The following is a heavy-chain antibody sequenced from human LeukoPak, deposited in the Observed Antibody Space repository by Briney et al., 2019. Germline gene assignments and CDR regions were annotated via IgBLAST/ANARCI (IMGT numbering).Heavy chain of an antibody. J-gene: IGHJ6*02. CDR1: GFTVSSNY. D-gene: IGHD6-13*01. V-gene: IGHV3-53*01. CDR3: ARDIASAFYYGLDL. CDR2: IYGGGAT. Sequence: GGSLRLSCAASGFTVSSNYMNWVRQAPGKGLEWVSVIYGGGATYYADAVKGRFTISRDSAQNTLYLQMSSLRTEDTAVYYCARDIASAFYYGLDLWGQGTTVTVSS.